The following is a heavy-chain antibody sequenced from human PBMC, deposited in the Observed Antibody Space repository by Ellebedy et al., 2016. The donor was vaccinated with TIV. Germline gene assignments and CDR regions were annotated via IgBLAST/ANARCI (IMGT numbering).Heavy chain of an antibody. J-gene: IGHJ4*02. Sequence: PGGSLRLSCAASGFTFSHAWMNWVRQAPGKGLEWVGRIKSQSDGWTTDYAAPVKGTFTISRDDSQNLLYLQMNSLKTADTAVYFCTTQVLKGYFWGQGTLVTVSS. V-gene: IGHV3-15*01. CDR1: GFTFSHAW. CDR3: TTQVLKGYF. CDR2: IKSQSDGWTT.